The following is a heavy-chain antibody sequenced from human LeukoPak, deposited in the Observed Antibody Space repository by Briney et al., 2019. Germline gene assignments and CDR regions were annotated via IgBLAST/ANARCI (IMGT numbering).Heavy chain of an antibody. D-gene: IGHD3-22*01. CDR3: ARDSHYYDSSGYREFDY. CDR2: ISSSGSTI. J-gene: IGHJ4*02. V-gene: IGHV3-11*04. CDR1: GFTFSDYY. Sequence: PGGSLRLSCAASGFTFSDYYMSWIRQAPGKGLEWVSYISSSGSTIYYADSVKGRFTISRDNAKNSLYLQMNSLRAEDTAVYYCARDSHYYDSSGYREFDYWGQGTLVTVSS.